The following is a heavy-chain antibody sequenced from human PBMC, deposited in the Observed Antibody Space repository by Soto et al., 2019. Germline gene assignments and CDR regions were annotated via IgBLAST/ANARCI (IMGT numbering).Heavy chain of an antibody. CDR2: ISTYNGNT. CDR3: ARVPATGYYYDSSGYYYFDY. J-gene: IGHJ4*02. Sequence: QVQLVQSGAEVKKPGASVKVSCKASGYTFTSYGISWVRQAPGQGLEWLGWISTYNGNTNYAQKLQGRVTMTTDTSTSTAYMELRSLRSDATAVYYCARVPATGYYYDSSGYYYFDYWGQGTLVTVSS. V-gene: IGHV1-18*01. D-gene: IGHD3-22*01. CDR1: GYTFTSYG.